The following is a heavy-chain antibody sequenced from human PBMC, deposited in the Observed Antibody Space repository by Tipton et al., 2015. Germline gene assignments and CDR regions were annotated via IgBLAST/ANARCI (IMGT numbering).Heavy chain of an antibody. D-gene: IGHD3-22*01. CDR1: GGSISSDGYY. CDR2: IYYSGST. Sequence: TLSLTCTVSGGSISSDGYYWYWIRQHPGKGLEWIGYIYYSGSTYYNPSLKSRVTISVDTSKNQFSLKLSSVTAADTAVYYCARAYYYDSSGYPLFDYWGQGTLVTVSS. J-gene: IGHJ4*02. CDR3: ARAYYYDSSGYPLFDY. V-gene: IGHV4-31*03.